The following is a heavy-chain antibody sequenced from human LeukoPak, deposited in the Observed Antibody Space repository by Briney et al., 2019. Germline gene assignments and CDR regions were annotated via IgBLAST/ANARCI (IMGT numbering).Heavy chain of an antibody. CDR1: GFTFSDYW. Sequence: PGGSLRLSCGVSGFTFSDYWMHWVRQAPGKGLVWVSRINSDGSNTNYAGSVKGRFTISRDNAKNTLYLQMYSLRVEDTAVYYCASGYARSARHQSDFWGQGTVVTVSS. CDR3: ASGYARSARHQSDF. J-gene: IGHJ4*02. D-gene: IGHD5-12*01. CDR2: INSDGSNT. V-gene: IGHV3-74*01.